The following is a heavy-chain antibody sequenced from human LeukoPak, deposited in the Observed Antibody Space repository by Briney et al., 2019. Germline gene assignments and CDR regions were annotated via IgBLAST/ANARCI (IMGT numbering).Heavy chain of an antibody. CDR3: ARDMTTVSGVYYYGMDV. D-gene: IGHD4-17*01. J-gene: IGHJ6*02. CDR2: ISSSSSYI. CDR1: GFTFSSYS. V-gene: IGHV3-21*01. Sequence: GGSLRLSRAPSGFTFSSYSMNWVRQAPGKGLKWVSSISSSSSYIYYADSVKGRFTISRDNAKNSLYLQMNSLRAEDTAVYYCARDMTTVSGVYYYGMDVWGQGTTVTVSS.